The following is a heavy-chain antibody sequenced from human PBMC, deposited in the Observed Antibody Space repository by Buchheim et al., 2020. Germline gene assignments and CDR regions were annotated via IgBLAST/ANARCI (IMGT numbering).Heavy chain of an antibody. CDR3: ARGYCSGGSCYSRYYYYGMDV. V-gene: IGHV1-2*02. CDR1: GYTFTGYY. CDR2: INPNSGGT. D-gene: IGHD2-15*01. J-gene: IGHJ6*02. Sequence: QVQLVQSGAEVKKPGASVKVSCKASGYTFTGYYMHWVRQAPGQGLEWMGWINPNSGGTNYAQKFQGRVTMTRDTSISTAYMELSRLRSDDTAVYYCARGYCSGGSCYSRYYYYGMDVWGQGTT.